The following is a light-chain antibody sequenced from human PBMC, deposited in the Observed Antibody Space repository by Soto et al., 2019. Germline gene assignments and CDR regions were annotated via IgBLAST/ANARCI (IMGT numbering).Light chain of an antibody. V-gene: IGKV1-6*01. J-gene: IGKJ1*01. Sequence: LQVTKSPSSLSASVGDRVTITCRTSQGIRSALGWYQQKPGKVPKLLIYAASTLQSGVPSRFSGSGSGRDFTLTISSLQPDDFATYYCQHYNSYSEAFSQGAKVDI. CDR2: AAS. CDR3: QHYNSYSEA. CDR1: QGIRSA.